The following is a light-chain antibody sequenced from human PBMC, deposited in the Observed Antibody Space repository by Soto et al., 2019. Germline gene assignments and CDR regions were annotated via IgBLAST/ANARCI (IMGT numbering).Light chain of an antibody. V-gene: IGLV3-21*02. CDR1: NIDSRT. J-gene: IGLJ1*01. CDR3: QVWDNVDDHIYV. CDR2: DNS. Sequence: ELPQPPSVSVAPGQTATISCGENNIDSRTVHWYQQKPGQAPLLVVYDNSFRPSGIPNRFSGSNSGNTATLTISRVEAGDEADYYCQVWDNVDDHIYVFGTGTKVTVL.